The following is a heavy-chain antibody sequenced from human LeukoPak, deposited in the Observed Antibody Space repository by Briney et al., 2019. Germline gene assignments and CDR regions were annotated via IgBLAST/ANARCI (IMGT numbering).Heavy chain of an antibody. CDR1: GYTFTGYY. J-gene: IGHJ4*02. Sequence: ASVKVSCKASGYTFTGYYMHWVRQAPGPGLEWMGLINPNSGGTNYAQKFQGRVTMHKETSTSTAYMELSRLRSDDTAVYYCAREHGRSWNYNYFDYWGQGTLVTVSS. D-gene: IGHD1-7*01. CDR2: INPNSGGT. CDR3: AREHGRSWNYNYFDY. V-gene: IGHV1-2*02.